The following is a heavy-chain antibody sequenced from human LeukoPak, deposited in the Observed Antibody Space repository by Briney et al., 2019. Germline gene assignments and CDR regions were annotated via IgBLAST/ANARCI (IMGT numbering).Heavy chain of an antibody. J-gene: IGHJ4*02. CDR3: VREYSSGWSENDY. V-gene: IGHV3-30*04. Sequence: GGSLRLSCAASGFTLSSYAMHWVRQAPGKGLEWVAVISYDGSNKYYADSVKGRFTISRDNAKNTLYLQMNSLRAEDTAVYYCVREYSSGWSENDYWGQGTLVTVSS. CDR1: GFTLSSYA. CDR2: ISYDGSNK. D-gene: IGHD6-19*01.